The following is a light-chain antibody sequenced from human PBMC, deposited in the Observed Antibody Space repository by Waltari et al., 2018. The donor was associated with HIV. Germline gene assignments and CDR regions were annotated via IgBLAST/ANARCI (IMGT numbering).Light chain of an antibody. CDR1: SSNIGNTY. J-gene: IGLJ2*01. CDR2: DNN. V-gene: IGLV1-51*01. Sequence: QSVLPQPPSVSAAPGQKVTISCSGSSSNIGNTYVSWYQQLPGTAPKLLIYDNNKRPSGIPDRFSGSKSGTSATLGITGLQTGDEADYYCGTWDSSLSLVFGGGTKLTVL. CDR3: GTWDSSLSLV.